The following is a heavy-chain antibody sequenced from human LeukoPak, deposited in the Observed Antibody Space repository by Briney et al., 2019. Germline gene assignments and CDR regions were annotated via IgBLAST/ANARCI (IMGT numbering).Heavy chain of an antibody. CDR1: GFTVSSNY. V-gene: IGHV3-66*04. CDR3: ARRVLGITFGGVIVRDAFDI. CDR2: IYSGGST. D-gene: IGHD3-16*02. J-gene: IGHJ3*02. Sequence: GGSLRLSCAASGFTVSSNYMSWVRQAPGKGLEWVSVIYSGGSTYYADSVKGRFTISRDNSKNTLYLQMNSLRAEDTAVCYCARRVLGITFGGVIVRDAFDIWGQGTMVTVSS.